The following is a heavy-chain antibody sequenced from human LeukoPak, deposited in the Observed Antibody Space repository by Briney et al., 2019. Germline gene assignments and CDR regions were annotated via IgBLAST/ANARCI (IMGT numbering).Heavy chain of an antibody. D-gene: IGHD6-19*01. V-gene: IGHV5-51*01. J-gene: IGHJ5*02. CDR1: GYTFTTYW. CDR2: IYPGGSDI. Sequence: GESLKISCKGSGYTFTTYWIGWVRQMPGKGLEWMGIIYPGGSDISYYAPFEGRVTISVDKSTNTAYLQWGSLRASDTAMYYCARQSSGWFWFDPWGQGTLVTVSS. CDR3: ARQSSGWFWFDP.